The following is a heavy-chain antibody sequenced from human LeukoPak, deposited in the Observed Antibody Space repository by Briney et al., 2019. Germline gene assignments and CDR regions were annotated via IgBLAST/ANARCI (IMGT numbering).Heavy chain of an antibody. J-gene: IGHJ5*02. Sequence: KSSETLSLTCAVSGGSISSYYWSWIRQPPGKGLEWIGYIYYSGSTNYIPSLKSRVTISVDTSKNQFSLKLSSVTAADTAVYYCARTGWVGATTNWFDPWGQGTLVTVSS. D-gene: IGHD1-26*01. CDR1: GGSISSYY. CDR3: ARTGWVGATTNWFDP. V-gene: IGHV4-59*01. CDR2: IYYSGST.